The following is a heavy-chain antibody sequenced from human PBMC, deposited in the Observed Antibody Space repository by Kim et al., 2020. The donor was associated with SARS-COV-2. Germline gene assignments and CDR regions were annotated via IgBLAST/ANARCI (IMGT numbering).Heavy chain of an antibody. J-gene: IGHJ6*02. Sequence: ASVKVSCKASGYTFTSYAMNWVRQAPGQGLEWMGWINTNTGNPTYAQGFTGRFVFSLDTSVSTAYLQISSLKAEDTAVYYCARIGYCTGGVCYGEYYYYGMDVWGQGTTVTVSS. CDR3: ARIGYCTGGVCYGEYYYYGMDV. CDR2: INTNTGNP. CDR1: GYTFTSYA. V-gene: IGHV7-4-1*02. D-gene: IGHD2-8*02.